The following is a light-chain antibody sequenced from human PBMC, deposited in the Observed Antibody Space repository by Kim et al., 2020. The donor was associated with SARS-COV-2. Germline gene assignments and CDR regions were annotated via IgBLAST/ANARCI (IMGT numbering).Light chain of an antibody. CDR2: GDH. Sequence: GQGVTIPCSGTISNYGGNTVIWYQQLPRTAPKLLIFGDHQRPSGVPARFSASKSGTAASLAISGLQSEDEADYYCAGWDDSLDGYVFGAGTKVTVL. J-gene: IGLJ1*01. CDR3: AGWDDSLDGYV. V-gene: IGLV1-44*01. CDR1: ISNYGGNT.